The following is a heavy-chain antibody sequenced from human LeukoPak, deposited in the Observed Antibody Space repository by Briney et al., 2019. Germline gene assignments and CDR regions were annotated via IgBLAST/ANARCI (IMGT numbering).Heavy chain of an antibody. D-gene: IGHD3-16*02. Sequence: GGSLRLSCAASGFTFSSYSMNWVRQAPGRGLEWVSSISSSSTYTYYADSLRGRFTISRDNAKNSVYLQVNSLRAEDTAVYYCARLLYDYIWGSSRSYYFDLWGQGTLVTVSS. J-gene: IGHJ4*02. V-gene: IGHV3-21*01. CDR1: GFTFSSYS. CDR3: ARLLYDYIWGSSRSYYFDL. CDR2: ISSSSTYT.